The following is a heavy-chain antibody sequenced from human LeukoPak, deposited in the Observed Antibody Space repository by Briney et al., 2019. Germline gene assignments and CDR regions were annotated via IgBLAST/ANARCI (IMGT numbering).Heavy chain of an antibody. D-gene: IGHD1-26*01. V-gene: IGHV4-59*01. Sequence: SETLSLTCTVSGGSISSDYWSWIRQPPGKGLEWVAYIYNSGSTSYNPSLQSRVTISMNTSKNQFSLKLSSVTAADTAVYYCARGPGGGSYSDAFDIWGQGTMVTVSS. CDR3: ARGPGGGSYSDAFDI. J-gene: IGHJ3*02. CDR2: IYNSGST. CDR1: GGSISSDY.